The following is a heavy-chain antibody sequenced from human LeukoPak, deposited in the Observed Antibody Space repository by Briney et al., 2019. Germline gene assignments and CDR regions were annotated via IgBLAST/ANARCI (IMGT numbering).Heavy chain of an antibody. CDR2: VYNAGSF. D-gene: IGHD2-21*01. CDR1: GGSISTSGYY. CDR3: ASPGETPFDC. Sequence: SETLSLTCTVSGGSISTSGYYWGWIRQPPGKGLEWIGSVYNAGSFYYNPSLKSRVTMSVDTSKNQFSLKLSSVTAEDTAVYYCASPGETPFDCWGQGTLVTVSS. V-gene: IGHV4-39*07. J-gene: IGHJ4*02.